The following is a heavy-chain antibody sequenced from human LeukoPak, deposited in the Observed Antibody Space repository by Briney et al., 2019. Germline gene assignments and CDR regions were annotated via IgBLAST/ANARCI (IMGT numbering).Heavy chain of an antibody. CDR3: AQLSTYGSGSYYNAYKYYYMDV. J-gene: IGHJ6*03. D-gene: IGHD3-10*01. Sequence: PSETLSLTCTVSGCSISSSSYYWGWIRQPPGKGLEWIGSIYYSGSTYYNPSLKSRVTISVDTSKNQFSLKLSSVTAADTAVYYCAQLSTYGSGSYYNAYKYYYMDVWGKGTTVTVSS. CDR1: GCSISSSSYY. V-gene: IGHV4-39*07. CDR2: IYYSGST.